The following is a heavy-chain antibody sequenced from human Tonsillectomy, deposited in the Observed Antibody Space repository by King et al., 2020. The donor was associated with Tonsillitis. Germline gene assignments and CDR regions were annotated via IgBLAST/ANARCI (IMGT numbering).Heavy chain of an antibody. Sequence: VQLVESGGGVVQPGRSLRLSCAASGFTFSSYGMHWVRQAPGKGLEWVAVISNDGSNKYYADSVKGRFTISRDNSKNTLYLQMNSLRAEDTAVYYCAKKYDSSGYYYDGADAFDIWGQGTMVTVSS. CDR1: GFTFSSYG. CDR2: ISNDGSNK. V-gene: IGHV3-30*18. CDR3: AKKYDSSGYYYDGADAFDI. D-gene: IGHD3-22*01. J-gene: IGHJ3*02.